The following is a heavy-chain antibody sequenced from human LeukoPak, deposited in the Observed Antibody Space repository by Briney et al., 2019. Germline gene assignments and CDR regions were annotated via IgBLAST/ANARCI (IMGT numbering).Heavy chain of an antibody. J-gene: IGHJ6*03. Sequence: AASVKVSCKASGGTFSKNAFNWVRQAPGQPLEWAGGIIPIFGTPNYAQTFQGGVTITADESTRTAYMELSSLRLDDTAIYYCARGNHDGEYVVSGYYFYMDVWGKGTTVTVSS. D-gene: IGHD4-17*01. CDR2: IIPIFGTP. V-gene: IGHV1-69*01. CDR3: ARGNHDGEYVVSGYYFYMDV. CDR1: GGTFSKNA.